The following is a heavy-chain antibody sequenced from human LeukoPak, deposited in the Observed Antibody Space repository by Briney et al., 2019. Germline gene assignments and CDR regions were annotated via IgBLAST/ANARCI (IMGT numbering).Heavy chain of an antibody. CDR1: GFTFSSYA. Sequence: GRSLRLSCAASGFTFSSYAMHWVRQAPGKGLEWVAVISYDGSNKYYADSVKGRFTISRDNSKNTLYLQMNSLRAEDTAVYYCARKDDDDILTGYYLAYYYYGMDVWGQGTTVTVSS. CDR2: ISYDGSNK. D-gene: IGHD3-9*01. J-gene: IGHJ6*02. V-gene: IGHV3-30-3*01. CDR3: ARKDDDDILTGYYLAYYYYGMDV.